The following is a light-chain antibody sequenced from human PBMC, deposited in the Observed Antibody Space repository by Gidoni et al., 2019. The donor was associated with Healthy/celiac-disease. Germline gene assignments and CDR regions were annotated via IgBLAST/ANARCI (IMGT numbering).Light chain of an antibody. CDR1: QSVSSN. CDR2: GAS. J-gene: IGKJ4*01. Sequence: VITHSPATLSVSPGERATLSCRASQSVSSNLAWYQQKPGQAPRLLIYGASTRATGIPARFSGSGSGTEFTLTISSLQSEDFAVYYCQQYNNWPPAFGGGTKVEIK. CDR3: QQYNNWPPA. V-gene: IGKV3-15*01.